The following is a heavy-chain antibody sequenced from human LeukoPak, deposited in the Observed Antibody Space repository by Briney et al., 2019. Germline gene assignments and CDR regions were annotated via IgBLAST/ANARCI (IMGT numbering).Heavy chain of an antibody. CDR2: IWYDGSDK. V-gene: IGHV3-33*06. CDR1: GYTFSRHG. J-gene: IGHJ4*02. D-gene: IGHD3-10*01. CDR3: AKRASGSGTSLYYFDY. Sequence: GGSLRLSCAVSGYTFSRHGMHWVRQAPGKGLEWVAAIWYDGSDKYYADSVKGRFTISRDNSKNTLYLQMNSLRAEDTAVYYCAKRASGSGTSLYYFDYWGQGTLVTVSS.